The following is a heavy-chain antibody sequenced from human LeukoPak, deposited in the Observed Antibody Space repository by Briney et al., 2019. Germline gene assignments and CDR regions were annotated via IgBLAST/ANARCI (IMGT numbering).Heavy chain of an antibody. V-gene: IGHV3-7*04. CDR1: GFTFSSYW. Sequence: PGGSLRLSCAASGFTFSSYWMSWVRQAPGKGLEWVANIMQDGSEKYSVDSVKGRFTITRDNAKNSLYLQMNSLRAEGTAVYCCARGTSGGNAFGYWGEGTVVTVP. CDR3: ARGTSGGNAFGY. CDR2: IMQDGSEK. D-gene: IGHD4-23*01. J-gene: IGHJ4*02.